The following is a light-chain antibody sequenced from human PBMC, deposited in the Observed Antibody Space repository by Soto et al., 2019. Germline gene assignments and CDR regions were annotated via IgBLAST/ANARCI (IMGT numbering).Light chain of an antibody. J-gene: IGKJ4*01. Sequence: EIALTQSPGTLSLSPGERATLSCRASQSVASNYLAWHQQKPGQAPRLLIYGASKRATGIPARFSGSGSGTEFTLTISSLQSEDFAVYYCQQYNNWPLTFGGGTKVDI. CDR2: GAS. CDR3: QQYNNWPLT. CDR1: QSVASN. V-gene: IGKV3D-15*01.